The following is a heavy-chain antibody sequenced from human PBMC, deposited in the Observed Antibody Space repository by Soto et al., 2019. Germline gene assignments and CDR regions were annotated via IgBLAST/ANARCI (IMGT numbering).Heavy chain of an antibody. Sequence: EVQLLESGGDLVQPGGSLRLSCAASGFTFSDYSLSWVRQAPGKGLEWVSGISGSGESTYYADSVKGRFTISRDNSKDTLFLQMNTLRAEDTALYYCARSLGNTSNEYYFAYWGQGAVVTVSS. D-gene: IGHD1-20*01. CDR3: ARSLGNTSNEYYFAY. CDR2: ISGSGEST. CDR1: GFTFSDYS. J-gene: IGHJ4*02. V-gene: IGHV3-23*01.